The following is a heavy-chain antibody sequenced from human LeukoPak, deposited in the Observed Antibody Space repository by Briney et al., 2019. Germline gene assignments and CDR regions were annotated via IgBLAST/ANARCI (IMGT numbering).Heavy chain of an antibody. J-gene: IGHJ4*02. CDR1: GFNFDDYA. CDR2: ISWNSGNI. D-gene: IGHD4-17*01. CDR3: AKAHDYGDYAGFDY. V-gene: IGHV3-9*01. Sequence: GGSLRLSCAASGFNFDDYAMHWVRQAPGKGLEWVSGISWNSGNIAYADSAKGRFTISRDSAKTSLYLQINNLRAEDTALYYCAKAHDYGDYAGFDYWGQGTLVSVSS.